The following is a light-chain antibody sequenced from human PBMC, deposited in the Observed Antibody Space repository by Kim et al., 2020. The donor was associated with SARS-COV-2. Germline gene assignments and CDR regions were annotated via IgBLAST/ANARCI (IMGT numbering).Light chain of an antibody. J-gene: IGLJ2*01. CDR3: NSRDSSGNHVV. Sequence: ALGQTVRITCQGDSLRSYYASWYQKKPGQAPVLVIYGKNNRPSGIRDRFSGSSSGNTASLTITGAQAEDEADYYCNSRDSSGNHVVFGGGTQLTVL. CDR1: SLRSYY. CDR2: GKN. V-gene: IGLV3-19*01.